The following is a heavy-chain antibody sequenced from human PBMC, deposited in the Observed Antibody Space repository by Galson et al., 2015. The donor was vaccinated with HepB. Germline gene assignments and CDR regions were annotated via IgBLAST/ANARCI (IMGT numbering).Heavy chain of an antibody. V-gene: IGHV1-69*13. Sequence: SVKVSCKASGGTFSRFILSWVRQAPGQGLEWIGGNIPLFATIKYAHKFQDRVIISADESTSTTYLELSKLRSADTAISYCGRSSYLVVEPPAVPFDYWGQGTLVTVSS. CDR1: GGTFSRFI. J-gene: IGHJ4*02. D-gene: IGHD2-15*01. CDR3: GRSSYLVVEPPAVPFDY. CDR2: NIPLFATI.